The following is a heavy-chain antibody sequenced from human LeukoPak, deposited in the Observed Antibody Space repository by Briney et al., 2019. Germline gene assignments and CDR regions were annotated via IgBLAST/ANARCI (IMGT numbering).Heavy chain of an antibody. Sequence: ASVKVSCKASGYTFTGYYMHWVRQAPGQGLEWMGWINPNSGNTGYAQKFQGRVTMTRNTSISTAYMELSSLRSEDTAVYYCARVSGWTPGYWGQGTLVTVSS. D-gene: IGHD6-19*01. V-gene: IGHV1-8*02. CDR1: GYTFTGYY. J-gene: IGHJ4*02. CDR2: INPNSGNT. CDR3: ARVSGWTPGY.